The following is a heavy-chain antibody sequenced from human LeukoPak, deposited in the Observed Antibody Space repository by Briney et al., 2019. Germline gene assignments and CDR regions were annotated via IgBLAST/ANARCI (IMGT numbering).Heavy chain of an antibody. CDR1: GGTFSSYA. J-gene: IGHJ4*02. D-gene: IGHD6-6*01. CDR2: IIPIFGTA. CDR3: ARDGPLGGSSGDFDY. Sequence: SVKVSCKASGGTFSSYAISWVRQAPGQGLEWMGGIIPIFGTANYAQKFQGRVTITADESTSTAYMELSSLRSEDTAVYYCARDGPLGGSSGDFDYWGQGTLVTVSS. V-gene: IGHV1-69*01.